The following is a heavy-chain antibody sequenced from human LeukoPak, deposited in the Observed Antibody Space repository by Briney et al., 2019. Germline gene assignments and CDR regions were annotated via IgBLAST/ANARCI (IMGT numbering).Heavy chain of an antibody. Sequence: GRSLRLSCAASGSTFSSYAMHWVRQAPGKGLEWVAVISYDGSNKYYADSVKGRFTISRDNSKNTLYLQMNSLRAEDTAVYYCARDTGYDFWSGYFGYWGQGTLVTVSS. D-gene: IGHD3-3*01. CDR3: ARDTGYDFWSGYFGY. V-gene: IGHV3-30*01. CDR2: ISYDGSNK. J-gene: IGHJ4*02. CDR1: GSTFSSYA.